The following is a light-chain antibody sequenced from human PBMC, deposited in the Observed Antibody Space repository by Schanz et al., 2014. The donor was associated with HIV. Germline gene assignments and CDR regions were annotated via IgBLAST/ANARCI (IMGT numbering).Light chain of an antibody. CDR1: QTVSSNS. CDR2: SAS. CDR3: LQRTNWPWT. J-gene: IGKJ1*01. V-gene: IGKV3D-20*02. Sequence: EIVLTQSPVILSLSPGERATLSCRASQTVSSNSLGWYQQKRGQVPRLLIYSASRRANGIPDRFSGSGSGTDFTLTISSLEPEDFAVYYCLQRTNWPWTFGQGTKVEIK.